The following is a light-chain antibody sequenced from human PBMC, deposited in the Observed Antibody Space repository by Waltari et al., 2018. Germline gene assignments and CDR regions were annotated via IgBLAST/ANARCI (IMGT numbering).Light chain of an antibody. CDR3: QQYDNWPPYT. V-gene: IGKV3-15*01. CDR2: TAS. Sequence: EIVVTQSPATLSVSPGDRANISCRASQSVNSNLAWYQQKPGQAPRLLIYTASTRATGVPARFSGSGSGTHFTLTISSLQSEDFAVYYCQQYDNWPPYTFGQGTNLEIK. J-gene: IGKJ2*01. CDR1: QSVNSN.